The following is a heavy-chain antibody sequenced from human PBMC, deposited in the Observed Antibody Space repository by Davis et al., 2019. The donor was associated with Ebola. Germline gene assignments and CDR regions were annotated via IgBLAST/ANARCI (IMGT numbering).Heavy chain of an antibody. V-gene: IGHV1-8*01. D-gene: IGHD6-6*01. Sequence: ASVKVSCKASGYTFTSYDINWVRQATGQGLEWMGWMNPNSGNTGYAQKFQGRVTMTRNTSISTAYMELSSLRSEDTAVYYCARDAPRTRGSSWQTPWYFDLWGRGTLVTVSS. CDR2: MNPNSGNT. J-gene: IGHJ2*01. CDR3: ARDAPRTRGSSWQTPWYFDL. CDR1: GYTFTSYD.